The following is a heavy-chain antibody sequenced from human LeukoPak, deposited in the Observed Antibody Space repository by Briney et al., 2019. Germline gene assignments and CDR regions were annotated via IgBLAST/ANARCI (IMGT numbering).Heavy chain of an antibody. J-gene: IGHJ6*03. CDR2: IYPGDSDT. CDR3: ARQGRYSSSWYDYYYYYMDV. D-gene: IGHD6-13*01. CDR1: GYSFTSYW. V-gene: IGHV5-51*01. Sequence: GESLKISCKGSGYSFTSYWIGWVRQMPGKGLEWMGIIYPGDSDTRYSPYFQGQVTISAYKSISTAYLQWSSLKASDTAMYYCARQGRYSSSWYDYYYYYMDVWGKGTTVTISS.